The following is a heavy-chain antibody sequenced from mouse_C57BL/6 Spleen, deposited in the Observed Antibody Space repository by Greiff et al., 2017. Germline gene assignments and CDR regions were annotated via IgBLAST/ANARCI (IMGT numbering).Heavy chain of an antibody. Sequence: VQLQQSGAELVMPGASVKLSCKASGYTFTSYWMHWVKQRPGQGLEWIGEIDPSDSYTNYNQKFKGKSTLTVDKSSSTAYMQLSSLTSEDSAVYYCARSGALYYGGDDWGQGTTLTVAS. J-gene: IGHJ2*01. CDR3: ARSGALYYGGDD. CDR2: IDPSDSYT. D-gene: IGHD1-1*01. CDR1: GYTFTSYW. V-gene: IGHV1-69*01.